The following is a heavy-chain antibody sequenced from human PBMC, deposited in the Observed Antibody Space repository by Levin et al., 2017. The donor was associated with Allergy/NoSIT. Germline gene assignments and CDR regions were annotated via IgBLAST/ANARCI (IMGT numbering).Heavy chain of an antibody. CDR2: IDWDDDK. CDR1: GFSLSTSGMC. CDR3: ARMRASTDVYYFYGMDV. D-gene: IGHD1-1*01. V-gene: IGHV2-70*01. J-gene: IGHJ6*02. Sequence: QTLSLTCTFSGFSLSTSGMCVSWIRQPPGKALEWLAVIDWDDDKYYSTSLKTRLTISKDTSKNQVVLIMTNMDPVDTATYYCARMRASTDVYYFYGMDVWGLGTTVFVSS.